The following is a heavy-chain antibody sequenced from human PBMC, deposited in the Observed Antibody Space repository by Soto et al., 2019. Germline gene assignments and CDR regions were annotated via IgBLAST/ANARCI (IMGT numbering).Heavy chain of an antibody. D-gene: IGHD3-16*01. CDR1: GFSFSADGVG. V-gene: IGHV2-5*02. Sequence: HITLKESGATRVKPTQTLTLTCIYSGFSFSADGVGVGWIRQPPGKTLEWLALIYWDDDTRYRPSLKSRLTITKDSSKNQVVLTMTNMDPLDTATYYCAHAFGGTSWPNDAFDVWGQETVVTVSS. CDR3: AHAFGGTSWPNDAFDV. J-gene: IGHJ3*01. CDR2: IYWDDDT.